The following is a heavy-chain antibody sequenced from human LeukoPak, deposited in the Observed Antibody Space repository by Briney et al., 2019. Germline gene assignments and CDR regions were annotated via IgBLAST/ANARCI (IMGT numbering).Heavy chain of an antibody. Sequence: GGSLRLSCAASGFTFSNYAMSWVRQAPGKGLVWVLSISSSGGGTYYADSVKGRFTISRDNSKNTLSLQMNSLKAEDTAVYYCAKINSGSYTDYWGQGTLVTVSS. CDR3: AKINSGSYTDY. J-gene: IGHJ4*02. CDR1: GFTFSNYA. D-gene: IGHD1-26*01. V-gene: IGHV3-23*01. CDR2: ISSSGGGT.